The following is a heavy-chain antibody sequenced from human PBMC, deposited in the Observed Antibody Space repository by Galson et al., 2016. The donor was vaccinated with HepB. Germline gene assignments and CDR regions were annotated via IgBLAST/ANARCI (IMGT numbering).Heavy chain of an antibody. D-gene: IGHD6-13*01. CDR2: IDWRNDK. CDR3: ARTVLTGRSSGTDFDF. Sequence: PALVKPTQTLTLTCSFSGFSLTTTHMCVSWIRQPPGKALEWLALIDWRNDKYYSTSLKTRLTIPKDTSTNQVVLTMTNMDPVDTATYYCARTVLTGRSSGTDFDFWGQGILVTVSS. J-gene: IGHJ4*02. V-gene: IGHV2-70*01. CDR1: GFSLTTTHMC.